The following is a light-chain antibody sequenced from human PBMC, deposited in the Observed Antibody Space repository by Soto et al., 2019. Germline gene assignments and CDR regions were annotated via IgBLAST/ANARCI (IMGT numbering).Light chain of an antibody. CDR1: QSVTSSY. CDR3: QQYGRSWT. V-gene: IGKV3-20*01. J-gene: IGKJ1*01. Sequence: ELVLTQSPGTLSLSPGERATLSCRASQSVTSSYLAWYQQKPGQAPRLLIYGASSRATGIPDRFSGRGSGTDFTLTISRLEPEDFAMYYCQQYGRSWTFGQGTKVQ. CDR2: GAS.